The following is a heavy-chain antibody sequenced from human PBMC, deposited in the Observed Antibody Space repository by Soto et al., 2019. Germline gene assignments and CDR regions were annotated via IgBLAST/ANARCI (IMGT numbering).Heavy chain of an antibody. CDR1: GFNFSSYG. J-gene: IGHJ6*02. V-gene: IGHV3-33*01. Sequence: GGSLRLSCSASGFNFSSYGMHWVRQAPGKGLAWVAFIWFDGSGRFYADSVEGRFTISRDTSKKMLYLQMNSLRAEDTALYYCARSTGVSADYGMDVWGQGTTVTVSS. D-gene: IGHD2-2*01. CDR3: ARSTGVSADYGMDV. CDR2: IWFDGSGR.